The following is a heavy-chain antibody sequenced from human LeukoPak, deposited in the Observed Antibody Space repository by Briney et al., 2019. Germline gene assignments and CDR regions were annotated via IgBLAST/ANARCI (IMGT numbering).Heavy chain of an antibody. J-gene: IGHJ6*03. CDR2: INHSGSA. Sequence: SETLSLTCAVYGGSFIDHYWTWIRQPPGKGLEFIGEINHSGSANYNPSLQRRVAISVDTSKNQVSLKLSSVTAADTAVYYCARGVYFYDTSGYSPSYYYIGVWGKGTTVIVSS. D-gene: IGHD3-22*01. CDR1: GGSFIDHY. V-gene: IGHV4-34*01. CDR3: ARGVYFYDTSGYSPSYYYIGV.